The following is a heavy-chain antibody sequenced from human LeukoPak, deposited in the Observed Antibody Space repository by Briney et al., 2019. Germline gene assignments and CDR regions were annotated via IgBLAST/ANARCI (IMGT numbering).Heavy chain of an antibody. CDR3: ARHFAYSSSPYFDY. CDR1: GGSVSNYY. CDR2: VYYTGST. Sequence: PSATLSLTCSVSGGSVSNYYWSWIRQPPGKGLEWIGYVYYTGSTNYNPSLKSRVTMFEDKSKNQFSLRLYSVTVADTAVYYCARHFAYSSSPYFDYWGQGSLVTVSS. J-gene: IGHJ4*02. D-gene: IGHD6-6*01. V-gene: IGHV4-59*08.